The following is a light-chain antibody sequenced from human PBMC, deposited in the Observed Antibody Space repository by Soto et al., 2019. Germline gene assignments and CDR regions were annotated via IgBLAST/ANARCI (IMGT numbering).Light chain of an antibody. J-gene: IGKJ1*01. CDR1: QSVSSY. CDR2: DAS. V-gene: IGKV3-20*01. CDR3: QQYATSSPWT. Sequence: IVLTQSPATLSLTTGERATLSCRASQSVSSYLAWYQQKPGQAPRLLIYDASRRATGIPDRFSGSGSGTVFTLTITRLEPEDFAVYYCQQYATSSPWTFGQGTKVDIK.